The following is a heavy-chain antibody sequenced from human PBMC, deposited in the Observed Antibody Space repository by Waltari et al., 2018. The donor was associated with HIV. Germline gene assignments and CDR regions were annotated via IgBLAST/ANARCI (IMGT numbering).Heavy chain of an antibody. CDR2: IYHPGST. V-gene: IGHV4-4*02. CDR3: VRVVSDGSGSSWLDP. CDR1: GGSISTYNW. Sequence: QVQLQESGPGQVEPSETLSLTCAVSGGSISTYNWWGWVRQSPGKGLEWIGEIYHPGSTNYNKSLKSRVTILVDKSKNQFSLELRSVTAADTAVYYCVRVVSDGSGSSWLDPWGQGTLVTVSS. J-gene: IGHJ5*02. D-gene: IGHD6-25*01.